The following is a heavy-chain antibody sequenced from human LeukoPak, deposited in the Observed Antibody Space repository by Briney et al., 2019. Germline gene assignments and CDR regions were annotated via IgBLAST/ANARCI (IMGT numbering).Heavy chain of an antibody. J-gene: IGHJ4*02. CDR1: GFTFSSYA. D-gene: IGHD3-16*01. CDR2: ISDSGGST. Sequence: GGSLRLSCAASGFTFSSYAMNWVRQAPGKGLEWVSTISDSGGSTYYADSVKGRFTISRDNSKNTLYLQVNSLRAEDTAVYYCAMVKYYDYVWGEYWGQGTLVTVSS. V-gene: IGHV3-23*01. CDR3: AMVKYYDYVWGEY.